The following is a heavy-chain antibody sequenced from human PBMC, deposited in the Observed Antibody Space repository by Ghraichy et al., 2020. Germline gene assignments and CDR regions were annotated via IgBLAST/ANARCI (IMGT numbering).Heavy chain of an antibody. V-gene: IGHV1-69*13. Sequence: SVKVSCKASGGTFSSYAISWVRQAPGQGLEWMGGIIPIFGTANYAQKFQGRVTITVDESTSTAYMELSSLRSEDTAVYYCARGQPVTLSSSWYQVDYWGQGTLVTVSS. CDR2: IIPIFGTA. CDR3: ARGQPVTLSSSWYQVDY. D-gene: IGHD6-13*01. CDR1: GGTFSSYA. J-gene: IGHJ4*02.